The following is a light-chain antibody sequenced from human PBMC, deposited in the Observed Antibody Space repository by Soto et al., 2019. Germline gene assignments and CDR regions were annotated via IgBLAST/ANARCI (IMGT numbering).Light chain of an antibody. V-gene: IGKV3-20*01. CDR3: QQYGSSGT. CDR2: GAS. CDR1: QSVSSY. Sequence: EIVLTQSPASLSLSPGERASLCCRASQSVSSYLAWYQQKPGQAPRLLIYGASNRATGIPDRFSGSGSGTDFTLTISRLEPEDFAVYYCQQYGSSGTFGQGTKVDIK. J-gene: IGKJ1*01.